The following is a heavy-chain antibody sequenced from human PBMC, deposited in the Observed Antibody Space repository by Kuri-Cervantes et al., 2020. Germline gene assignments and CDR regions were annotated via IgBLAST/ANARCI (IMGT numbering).Heavy chain of an antibody. CDR2: INHRGST. CDR1: GGSISSSSYY. D-gene: IGHD6-6*01. V-gene: IGHV4-39*07. Sequence: SETLSLTCTVSGGSISSSSYYWGWIRQPPGKGLEWIGEINHRGSTTYNASLKSRVTISLDTSKNQFSLKLSSVTAADTAVYYCARSRTAARRSWFDPWGQGTLVTVSS. CDR3: ARSRTAARRSWFDP. J-gene: IGHJ5*02.